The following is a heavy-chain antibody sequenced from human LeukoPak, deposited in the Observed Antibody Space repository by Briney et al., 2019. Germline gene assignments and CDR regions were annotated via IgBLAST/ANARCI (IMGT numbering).Heavy chain of an antibody. J-gene: IGHJ6*03. CDR3: SIRYGSGEKYYYYYYMDV. CDR2: MNPNSGNT. D-gene: IGHD3-10*01. CDR1: GYTFTSYD. V-gene: IGHV1-8*01. Sequence: ASVKVSCKASGYTFTSYDINWVRQATGQGLEWMGWMNPNSGNTGYAQKFQGRVTMTRNTSISTAYMELSSLRSEDTAVYYCSIRYGSGEKYYYYYYMDVWGKGTTVTVSS.